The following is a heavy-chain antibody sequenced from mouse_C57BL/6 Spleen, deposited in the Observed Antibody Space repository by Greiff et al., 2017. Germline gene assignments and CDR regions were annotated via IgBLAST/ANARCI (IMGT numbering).Heavy chain of an antibody. CDR1: GYTFTSYW. CDR3: ARGGVITTVVADY. J-gene: IGHJ2*01. CDR2: IDPSDSET. V-gene: IGHV1-52*01. Sequence: VQLQQPGAELVRPGSSVKLSCKASGYTFTSYWMHWVKQRPIQGLEWIGNIDPSDSETHYNQKFKDKATLTVDKSSSTAYMQLSSLTSEDSAVYYCARGGVITTVVADYWGQGTTLTVSS. D-gene: IGHD1-1*01.